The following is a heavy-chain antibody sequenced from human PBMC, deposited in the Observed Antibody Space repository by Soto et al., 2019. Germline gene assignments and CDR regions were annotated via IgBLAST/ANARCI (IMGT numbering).Heavy chain of an antibody. Sequence: SETLSLTCAVSGGSFTSNNWWTWVRQPPGQGLEWIGEIYRTGSTNYNPSLKSRVTISLGKSENQFSLKVTPLTAADTAVYYCASRDPGTSVDYWDQGTLVTVSS. V-gene: IGHV4-4*02. D-gene: IGHD1-7*01. J-gene: IGHJ4*02. CDR2: IYRTGST. CDR1: GGSFTSNNW. CDR3: ASRDPGTSVDY.